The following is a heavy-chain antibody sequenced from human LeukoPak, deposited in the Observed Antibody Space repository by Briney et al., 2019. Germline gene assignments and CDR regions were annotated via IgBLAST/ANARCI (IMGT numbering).Heavy chain of an antibody. CDR2: IYYSGST. CDR3: ARLERWGAYSSGWGYFDY. CDR1: GFTFSTYW. Sequence: GSLRLSCAASGFTFSTYWMSWIRQPPGKGLEWIGSIYYSGSTYYNPSLKSRVTISVDTSKNQFSLKLSSVTAADTAVYYCARLERWGAYSSGWGYFDYWGQGTLVTVSS. D-gene: IGHD6-19*01. V-gene: IGHV4-39*01. J-gene: IGHJ4*02.